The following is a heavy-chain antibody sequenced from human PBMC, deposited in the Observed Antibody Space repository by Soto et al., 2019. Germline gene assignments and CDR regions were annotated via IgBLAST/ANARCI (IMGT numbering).Heavy chain of an antibody. CDR3: ATRPIVVVPAAGSIWFDP. V-gene: IGHV4-34*01. CDR2: INHSGST. Sequence: SETLSLTCAVYGGSFSGYYWSWIRQPPGTGLEWIGEINHSGSTNYNPSLTRRVTISVDTSKNQFSLKLSSVTAADTAVYYCATRPIVVVPAAGSIWFDPWGQGTLVTVSS. D-gene: IGHD2-2*01. J-gene: IGHJ5*02. CDR1: GGSFSGYY.